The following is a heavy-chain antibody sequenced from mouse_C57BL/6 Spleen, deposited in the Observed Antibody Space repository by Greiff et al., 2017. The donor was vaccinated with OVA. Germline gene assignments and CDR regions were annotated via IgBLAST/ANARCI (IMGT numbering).Heavy chain of an antibody. J-gene: IGHJ4*01. CDR3: ARAAQAIYYYAMDY. D-gene: IGHD3-2*02. Sequence: EVQLQQSGPELVKPGASVKISCKASGYSFTGYYMNWVKQSPEKSLEWIGEINPSTGGTTYNQKFKAKATLTVDKSSSTAYMQLKSLTSEDSAVYYCARAAQAIYYYAMDYWGQGTSVTVSS. V-gene: IGHV1-42*01. CDR2: INPSTGGT. CDR1: GYSFTGYY.